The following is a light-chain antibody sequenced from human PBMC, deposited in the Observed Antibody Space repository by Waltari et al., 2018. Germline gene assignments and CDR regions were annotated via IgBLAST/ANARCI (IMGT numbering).Light chain of an antibody. Sequence: EIVVTQSPATLSVSPGERATLSCRASQSVGSNLAWYQQKPGQAPRLLTYGASTRATGIPARFSGSGSGTEFTLTISSLQSEDFAVYYCQRYSNWPPEYTFGQGTKLDIK. CDR1: QSVGSN. CDR2: GAS. CDR3: QRYSNWPPEYT. J-gene: IGKJ2*01. V-gene: IGKV3-15*01.